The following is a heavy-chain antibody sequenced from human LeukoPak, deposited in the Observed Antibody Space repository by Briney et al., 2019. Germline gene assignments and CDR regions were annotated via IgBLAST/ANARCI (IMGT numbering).Heavy chain of an antibody. CDR3: ARVSGRLERQSDLDY. CDR1: GFTFASYS. J-gene: IGHJ4*02. Sequence: GGSLRLSCAASGFTFASYSMNWVRQAPGKGLEWVSSISGDSTYIYDAGSVKGRFTISRDNAQASLYLQMISLRADDTAVYYCARVSGRLERQSDLDYWGQGTLVIVSS. D-gene: IGHD1-1*01. V-gene: IGHV3-21*01. CDR2: ISGDSTYI.